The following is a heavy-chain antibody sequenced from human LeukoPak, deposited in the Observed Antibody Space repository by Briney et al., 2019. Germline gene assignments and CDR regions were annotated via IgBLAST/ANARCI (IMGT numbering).Heavy chain of an antibody. D-gene: IGHD2-8*02. CDR3: ARGGVASPPEGL. V-gene: IGHV3-66*01. J-gene: IGHJ4*02. CDR1: GFTVSSNY. Sequence: GGSLRLSCAASGFTVSSNYTSWVRQAPGKGLGWVSVIYSGGSTYYADSVKGRFTISRDNSKNTLYLQMNSLRAEDTAVYYCARGGVASPPEGLWGQGTLVAVSS. CDR2: IYSGGST.